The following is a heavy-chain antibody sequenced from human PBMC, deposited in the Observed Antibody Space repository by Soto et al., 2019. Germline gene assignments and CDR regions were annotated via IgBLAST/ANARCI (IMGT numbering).Heavy chain of an antibody. CDR3: VRGHWSFDY. CDR1: GFTLSDHY. V-gene: IGHV3-72*01. CDR2: SRNKDHSYSR. D-gene: IGHD2-8*02. J-gene: IGHJ4*02. Sequence: GGSLILSCAASGFTLSDHYMDWVRQAPGKGLEWVARSRNKDHSYSREYAASVKGRFTISRDDSKNSLYLQMSSLKAEDTAVYYCVRGHWSFDYWGQGTVVTVSS.